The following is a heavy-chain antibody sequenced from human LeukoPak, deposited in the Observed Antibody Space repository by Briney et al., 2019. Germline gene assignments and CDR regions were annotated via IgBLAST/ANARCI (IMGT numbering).Heavy chain of an antibody. J-gene: IGHJ4*02. D-gene: IGHD2-15*01. CDR1: GFTFSSYG. CDR3: AKDHEVYCSGGSCYLGY. Sequence: PGGSLRLSCAASGFTFSSYGMHWVRQAPGKGLEWVAVISYDGSNKYYADSVKGRFTISRDNSKNTLYLQMNSLRAVDTAVYYCAKDHEVYCSGGSCYLGYWGQGTLVTVSS. V-gene: IGHV3-30*18. CDR2: ISYDGSNK.